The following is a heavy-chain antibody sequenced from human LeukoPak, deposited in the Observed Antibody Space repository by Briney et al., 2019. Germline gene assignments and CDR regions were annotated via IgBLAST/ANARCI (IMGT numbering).Heavy chain of an antibody. J-gene: IGHJ4*02. CDR2: FYTGGIT. CDR3: ARGSEYDYVWGSYGPHFDY. V-gene: IGHV3-66*01. CDR1: GFSVANHY. Sequence: GGSLRLSCAASGFSVANHYMSWVRQAPGKGLEWVSVFYTGGITYYADSVRGRFTISRDDAKNSLYLQMNSLRAEDTAVYYCARGSEYDYVWGSYGPHFDYWGQGTLVTVSS. D-gene: IGHD3-16*01.